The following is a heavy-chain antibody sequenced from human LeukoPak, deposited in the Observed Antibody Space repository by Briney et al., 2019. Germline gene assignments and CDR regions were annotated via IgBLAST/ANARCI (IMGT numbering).Heavy chain of an antibody. CDR1: GGSISSGDYY. J-gene: IGHJ4*02. V-gene: IGHV4-30-4*01. CDR3: ARASLEGATKVDY. D-gene: IGHD1-26*01. CDR2: IYYSGST. Sequence: TLSLTCTVSGGSISSGDYYWSWIRQPPGKGLEWTGYIYYSGSTYYNPSLKSRVTISVDTSKNQFSLKLSSVTAADTAVYYCARASLEGATKVDYWGQGTLVTVSS.